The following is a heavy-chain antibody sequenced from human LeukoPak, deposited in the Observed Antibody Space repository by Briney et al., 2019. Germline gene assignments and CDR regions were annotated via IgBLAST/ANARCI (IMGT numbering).Heavy chain of an antibody. CDR3: ARAYKGLQETREEMATIRGLDY. CDR1: GGSISSSSYY. Sequence: SETLSLTCTVSGGSISSSSYYWGWIRQPPGKGLEWIVSIYYSGSTYYNPSLNSRVTISVDTSKNQFSLKLSSVTAAATAVYYCARAYKGLQETREEMATIRGLDYSGPGTLVTVSS. V-gene: IGHV4-39*07. D-gene: IGHD5-24*01. J-gene: IGHJ4*02. CDR2: IYYSGST.